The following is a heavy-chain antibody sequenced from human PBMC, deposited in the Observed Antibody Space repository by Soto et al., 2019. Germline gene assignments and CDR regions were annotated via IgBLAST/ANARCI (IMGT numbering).Heavy chain of an antibody. CDR2: ISAYNGNT. D-gene: IGHD3-10*01. CDR3: ATQYGSGRDYYYGMDV. V-gene: IGHV1-18*01. Sequence: QVQLVQSGAEVKKPGASVKVSCKASGYTFTSYGISWVRQAPGQGLEWMGWISAYNGNTNYAQKLQGRVTMTTDTPPGTAYMELGSLRSDDTAVYYCATQYGSGRDYYYGMDVWGQGTTVTVSS. CDR1: GYTFTSYG. J-gene: IGHJ6*02.